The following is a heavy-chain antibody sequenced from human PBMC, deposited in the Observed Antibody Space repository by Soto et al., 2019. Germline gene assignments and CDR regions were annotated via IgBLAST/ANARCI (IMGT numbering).Heavy chain of an antibody. Sequence: GGSLRLSCAASGFTVSSNYMSWVRQAPGKGLEWVSVIYSGGSTCYADSVKGRFTISRDNAKNSLYLQMNSLRAEDTAVYYCARGTPMDVWGQGTTVTVSS. CDR1: GFTVSSNY. CDR2: IYSGGST. CDR3: ARGTPMDV. V-gene: IGHV3-53*03. J-gene: IGHJ6*02.